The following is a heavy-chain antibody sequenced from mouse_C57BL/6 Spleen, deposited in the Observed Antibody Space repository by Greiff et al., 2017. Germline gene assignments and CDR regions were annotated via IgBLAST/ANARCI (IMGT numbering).Heavy chain of an antibody. Sequence: DVKLVESGGGLVKPGGSLKLSCAASGFTFSDYGMHWVRQAPEKGLEWVAYISSGSSTIYYADKVKGRFTISRANDKNPLFLQMTSLRSEDTAMXYCAKDYYGSSLYAMDYWGQGTSVTGSS. CDR2: ISSGSSTI. J-gene: IGHJ4*01. D-gene: IGHD1-1*01. CDR1: GFTFSDYG. CDR3: AKDYYGSSLYAMDY. V-gene: IGHV5-17*01.